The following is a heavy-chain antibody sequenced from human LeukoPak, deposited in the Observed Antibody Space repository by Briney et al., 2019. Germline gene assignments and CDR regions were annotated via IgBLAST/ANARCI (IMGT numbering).Heavy chain of an antibody. CDR1: GFTFSRYG. V-gene: IGHV3-33*08. D-gene: IGHD2-21*01. CDR2: TWYDGRNN. Sequence: GRSLRLSCVASGFTFSRYGMHWVRQAPGKGLQWVAVTWYDGRNNYYAASVKGRFTISRDDSKTTVYLLMNSLRAEDTAVYYCAREVAPLYFHYGMDVWGEGTTVTVSS. CDR3: AREVAPLYFHYGMDV. J-gene: IGHJ6*01.